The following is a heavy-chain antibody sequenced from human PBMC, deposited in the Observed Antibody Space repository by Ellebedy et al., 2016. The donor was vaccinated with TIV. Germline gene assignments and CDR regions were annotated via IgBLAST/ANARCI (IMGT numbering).Heavy chain of an antibody. CDR1: GGSISSYY. V-gene: IGHV4-59*01. CDR3: AGSTWIRPGVITTTRPFDY. D-gene: IGHD3-22*01. CDR2: IYYSGST. Sequence: MPSETLSLTCTVSGGSISSYYWSWIRQPPGKGLEWIGYIYYSGSTNYNPSLKSRVTISVDTSKNQFSLKLSSVTAADTAVYYCAGSTWIRPGVITTTRPFDYWGQGTLVTVSS. J-gene: IGHJ4*02.